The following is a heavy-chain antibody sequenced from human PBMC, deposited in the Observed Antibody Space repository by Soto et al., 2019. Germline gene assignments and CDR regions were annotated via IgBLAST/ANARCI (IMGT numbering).Heavy chain of an antibody. CDR3: ARISSIAARTRFRYFDY. V-gene: IGHV4-59*01. D-gene: IGHD6-6*01. Sequence: SETLSLTCTVSGGSISSYYWSWIRQPPGKGLEWIGYIYYSGSTNYNPSLKSRVTISVDTSKNQFSLKLSSVTAADTAVYYCARISSIAARTRFRYFDYWGQGTLVTVSS. CDR1: GGSISSYY. J-gene: IGHJ4*02. CDR2: IYYSGST.